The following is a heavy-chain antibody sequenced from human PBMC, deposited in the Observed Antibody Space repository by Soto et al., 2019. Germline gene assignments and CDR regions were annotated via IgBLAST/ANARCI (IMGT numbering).Heavy chain of an antibody. J-gene: IGHJ6*03. CDR3: ARIAVAGTSIFYYYYYYMDV. D-gene: IGHD6-19*01. CDR2: INHSGST. Sequence: SETLSLTCAVYGGSFSGYYWSWIRQPPGKGLEWIGEINHSGSTNYNPSLKSRVTISVDTSKNQFSLKLSSVTAVDTAVYYCARIAVAGTSIFYYYYYYMDVWGKGTTVTVSS. V-gene: IGHV4-34*01. CDR1: GGSFSGYY.